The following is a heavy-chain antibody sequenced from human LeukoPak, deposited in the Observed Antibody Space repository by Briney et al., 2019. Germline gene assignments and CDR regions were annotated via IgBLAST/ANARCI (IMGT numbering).Heavy chain of an antibody. CDR2: IRSGGYR. J-gene: IGHJ4*02. Sequence: PGGSLRLSCVASGLTLSNYDTTWVRQAPGKGLEYVSSIRSGGYRFYGGSVKGRFSISIDNSQNTVYLQMNSLRGEDTSIYFCATKLPDASSYFDFWGQGILVTVSS. CDR1: GLTLSNYD. V-gene: IGHV3-23*01. CDR3: ATKLPDASSYFDF. D-gene: IGHD6-6*01.